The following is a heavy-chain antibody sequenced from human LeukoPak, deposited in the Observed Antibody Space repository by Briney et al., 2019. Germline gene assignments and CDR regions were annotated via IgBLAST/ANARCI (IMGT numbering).Heavy chain of an antibody. Sequence: NPGGSLRLSCVASGFTFSDYYMSWIRQAPGKGLEWVSYISSSGSTIYYADSVKGRFTISRDNAKNSLYLQMNSLRAEDTAVYHCARGRGYSYGYRTIDYWGQGTLVTVSS. V-gene: IGHV3-11*01. D-gene: IGHD5-18*01. CDR3: ARGRGYSYGYRTIDY. CDR1: GFTFSDYY. CDR2: ISSSGSTI. J-gene: IGHJ4*02.